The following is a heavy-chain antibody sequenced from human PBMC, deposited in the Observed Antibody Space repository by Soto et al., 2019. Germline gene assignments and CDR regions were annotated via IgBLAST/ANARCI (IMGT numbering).Heavy chain of an antibody. CDR2: ISYDGSNK. Sequence: GGSLRLSCAASGFTFSSYGMHWVRQAPGKGLEWVAVISYDGSNKYYADSVKGRFTISRDNSKNTLYLQMNSLRAEDTAVYYCAKDVSSGYYYDYYYGMDVWGQGTTVTVSS. CDR3: AKDVSSGYYYDYYYGMDV. CDR1: GFTFSSYG. J-gene: IGHJ6*02. V-gene: IGHV3-30*18. D-gene: IGHD3-22*01.